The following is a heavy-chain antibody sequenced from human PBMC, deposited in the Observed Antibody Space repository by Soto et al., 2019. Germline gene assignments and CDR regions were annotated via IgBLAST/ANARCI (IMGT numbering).Heavy chain of an antibody. D-gene: IGHD5-12*01. V-gene: IGHV3-23*01. CDR1: GFTFSSYA. CDR3: AKDTRLLVATTTGFDY. Sequence: GGSLRLSCAASGFTFSSYAMSWVRQAPGKGLEWVSAISGSGGSTYYADSVKGRFTISRDNSKNTLYLQMNSLRAEDTAVYYCAKDTRLLVATTTGFDYWGQGTLVTVSS. CDR2: ISGSGGST. J-gene: IGHJ4*02.